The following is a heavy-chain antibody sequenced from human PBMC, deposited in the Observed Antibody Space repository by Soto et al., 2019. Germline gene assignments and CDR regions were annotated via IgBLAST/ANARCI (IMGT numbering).Heavy chain of an antibody. D-gene: IGHD2-21*02. J-gene: IGHJ4*02. Sequence: QVQLVESGGGVVRPGRSLRLSCAASGFTFSSYAMHWVRQAPGKGLEWVAVISYDGSNKYYADSVKGRFTISRDNSKNTLYLQMNSLRAEDTAVYYCARDEVVYCGGDCYSDYFDYWGQGTLVTVSS. V-gene: IGHV3-30-3*01. CDR2: ISYDGSNK. CDR3: ARDEVVYCGGDCYSDYFDY. CDR1: GFTFSSYA.